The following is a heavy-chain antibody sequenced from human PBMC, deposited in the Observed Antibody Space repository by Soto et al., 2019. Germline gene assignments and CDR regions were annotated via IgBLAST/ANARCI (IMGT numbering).Heavy chain of an antibody. CDR2: IYPGDSDT. CDR1: GYSFTSYW. CDR3: ARYDVEDDILTGYPMDV. V-gene: IGHV5-51*01. J-gene: IGHJ6*04. Sequence: GESLKISCKGSGYSFTSYWIGWVRQMPGKGLEWMGIIYPGDSDTRYSPSFQGQVTISADKSISTAYLQWSSLKASDTAMYYCARYDVEDDILTGYPMDVWGKGTTVTVSS. D-gene: IGHD3-9*01.